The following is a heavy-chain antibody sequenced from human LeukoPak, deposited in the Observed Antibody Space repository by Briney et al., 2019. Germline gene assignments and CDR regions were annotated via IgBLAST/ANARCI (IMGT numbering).Heavy chain of an antibody. CDR1: GFTFSNHW. D-gene: IGHD5-18*01. J-gene: IGHJ4*02. Sequence: GGSQRLSCAASGFTFSNHWMHWDRQAPGKGLMWVSRINRDGSRTDYADSVKGRFTISRDDAKNTLYLQVNSLRAEDTAVYFCARGGSDTAMAHDYWGQGTLVTVSS. V-gene: IGHV3-74*01. CDR2: INRDGSRT. CDR3: ARGGSDTAMAHDY.